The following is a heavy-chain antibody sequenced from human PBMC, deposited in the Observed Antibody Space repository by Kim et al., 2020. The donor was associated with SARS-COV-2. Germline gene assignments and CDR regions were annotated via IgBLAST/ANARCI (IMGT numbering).Heavy chain of an antibody. CDR2: IIPIFGTA. V-gene: IGHV1-69*13. CDR3: ARKGTYGSGSYLQSGTFYYGMDG. Sequence: SVKVSCKASGGTFSSYAISWVRQAPGQGLEWMGWIIPIFGTANYAQKFQGRVTITADESTSTAYMELSSLRSEDTAVYYCARKGTYGSGSYLQSGTFYYGMDGWGQGTTVTVSS. D-gene: IGHD3-10*01. J-gene: IGHJ6*02. CDR1: GGTFSSYA.